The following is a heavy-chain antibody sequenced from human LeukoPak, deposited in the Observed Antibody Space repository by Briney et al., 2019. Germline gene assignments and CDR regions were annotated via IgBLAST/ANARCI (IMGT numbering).Heavy chain of an antibody. CDR2: IYTSGST. CDR3: ARKYSSSSFFDY. J-gene: IGHJ4*02. D-gene: IGHD6-6*01. V-gene: IGHV4-4*09. Sequence: PSETLSLTCTVSGDSISSYYWSWIRQPPGKGLEWIGDIYTSGSTNYNPSLNSRVTISVDTSKNHFSVKLSSVTAADTAVYYCARKYSSSSFFDYWGQGTLITVSS. CDR1: GDSISSYY.